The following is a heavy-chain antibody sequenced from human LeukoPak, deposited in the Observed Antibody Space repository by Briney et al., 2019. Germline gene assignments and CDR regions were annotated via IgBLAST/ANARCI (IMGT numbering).Heavy chain of an antibody. CDR3: ARGLRGYSGYSRDGYYFDY. CDR1: GGSFSGYY. Sequence: SETLSLTCAVYGGSFSGYYWSWIRQPPGKGLEWIGEINHSGSTNYNLSLKSRVTISVDTSKNQFSLKLSSVTAADTAVYYCARGLRGYSGYSRDGYYFDYWGQGTLVTVSS. J-gene: IGHJ4*02. V-gene: IGHV4-34*01. D-gene: IGHD5-12*01. CDR2: INHSGST.